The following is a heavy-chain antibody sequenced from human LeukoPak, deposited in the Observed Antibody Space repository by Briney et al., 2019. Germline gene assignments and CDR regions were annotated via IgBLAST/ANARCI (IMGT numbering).Heavy chain of an antibody. D-gene: IGHD3-22*01. J-gene: IGHJ3*02. CDR2: ISSSSSYI. Sequence: GGSLRLSCAASGFTFSSYSMNWVRQAPGKGLEWVSSISSSSSYIYYADSVKGRFTISRDNAKNSLYLQMNSLRAKDTAVYYCARIRTAYYYDSSGYYYSSRNAFDIWGQGTMVTVSS. CDR3: ARIRTAYYYDSSGYYYSSRNAFDI. V-gene: IGHV3-21*01. CDR1: GFTFSSYS.